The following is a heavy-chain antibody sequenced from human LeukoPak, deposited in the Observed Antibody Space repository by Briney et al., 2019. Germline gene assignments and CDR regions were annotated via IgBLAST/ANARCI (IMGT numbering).Heavy chain of an antibody. V-gene: IGHV4-39*07. Sequence: SETLSLTCTVSGGSISSSSYYWGWIRQPPGKGLEWIGSIYYSGSTYYNPSLKSRVTISVDTSKNQFSLKLSSVTAADTAVYYCARGAGGFSNYNWFDPWGQGTLVTVSS. J-gene: IGHJ5*02. CDR3: ARGAGGFSNYNWFDP. CDR2: IYYSGST. CDR1: GGSISSSSYY. D-gene: IGHD4-11*01.